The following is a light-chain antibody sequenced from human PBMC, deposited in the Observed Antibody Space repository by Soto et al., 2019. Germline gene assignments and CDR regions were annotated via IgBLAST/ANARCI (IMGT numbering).Light chain of an antibody. CDR2: EVS. Sequence: QSALTQPASVSGSPGQSITISCTGSSSDVGGSTYVSWYQQDPGKAPKLLIYEVSNRPSGVSNRFSGSKSGNTASLTISGLQAEDEADYYCSSYTSRSTLIFGGGTKLTVL. V-gene: IGLV2-14*01. CDR3: SSYTSRSTLI. J-gene: IGLJ2*01. CDR1: SSDVGGSTY.